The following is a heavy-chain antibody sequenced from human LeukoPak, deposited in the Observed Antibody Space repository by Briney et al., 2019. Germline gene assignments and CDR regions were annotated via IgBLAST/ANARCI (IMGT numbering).Heavy chain of an antibody. J-gene: IGHJ4*02. Sequence: GGSLRLSCAASGFTFSNYVMTWVRQAPGRGLEWVSTTSGGGGTTHYADSVKGRFLISRDNSKNTLSLQMNSLRAEDTAVYYCARGHSSGWYYFDYWGQGTLVTVSS. D-gene: IGHD6-19*01. CDR2: TSGGGGTT. V-gene: IGHV3-23*01. CDR1: GFTFSNYV. CDR3: ARGHSSGWYYFDY.